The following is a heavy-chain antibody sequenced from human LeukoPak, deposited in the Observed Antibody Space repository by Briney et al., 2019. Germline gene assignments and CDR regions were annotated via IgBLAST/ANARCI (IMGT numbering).Heavy chain of an antibody. J-gene: IGHJ5*02. CDR2: IYINGAT. V-gene: IGHV4-4*09. D-gene: IGHD1-7*01. Sequence: SENLSLTCTVSGDSISSFYWSWIRQAPGKGLECIGFIYINGATSYNPSLKGRATLPQDTSMNQFSLRQTSVPAADTALYYCAKTARTFVSWGPGTLVTVSS. CDR3: AKTARTFVS. CDR1: GDSISSFY.